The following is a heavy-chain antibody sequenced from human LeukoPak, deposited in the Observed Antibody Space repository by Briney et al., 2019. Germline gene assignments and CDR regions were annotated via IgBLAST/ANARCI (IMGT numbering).Heavy chain of an antibody. CDR2: ISGSGGST. CDR3: ASYSSSWYMFFDY. J-gene: IGHJ4*02. V-gene: IGHV3-23*01. Sequence: PGGSLRLSCAASGFTFCSYAMSWGRQAPGPGLECVSAISGSGGSTYYADSVKGRFTISRDNSKNPLYLQTNSLRAEDTAVYYCASYSSSWYMFFDYWGQGTLVTVSS. D-gene: IGHD6-13*01. CDR1: GFTFCSYA.